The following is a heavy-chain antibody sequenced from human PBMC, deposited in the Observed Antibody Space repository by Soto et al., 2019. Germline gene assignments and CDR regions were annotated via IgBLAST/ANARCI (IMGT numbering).Heavy chain of an antibody. CDR3: AAWAEGATEVH. J-gene: IGHJ4*02. CDR1: GFSFSVYG. CDR2: IWYDASKQ. Sequence: HPVGSLRLSCETSGFSFSVYGMHWVRQAPGKGLEWVAVIWYDASKQFYAASVEGRFTISRDNSKAILYLQMNSLRAEDTAVYYCAAWAEGATEVHWGQGTLVTVSS. V-gene: IGHV3-33*01. D-gene: IGHD2-15*01.